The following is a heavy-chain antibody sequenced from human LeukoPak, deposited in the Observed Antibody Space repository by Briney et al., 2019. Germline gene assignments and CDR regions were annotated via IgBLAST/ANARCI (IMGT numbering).Heavy chain of an antibody. CDR1: GFTFSSYW. CDR3: AKDPDRLVGATYFDAFDI. CDR2: IKQDGSEK. J-gene: IGHJ3*02. V-gene: IGHV3-7*01. Sequence: GGSLRLSCAASGFTFSSYWMSWVRQAPGKGLEWVANIKQDGSEKYYVDSVKGRFTISRDNAKNSLYLQMNSLRAEDTAVYYCAKDPDRLVGATYFDAFDIWGQGTMVTVSS. D-gene: IGHD1-26*01.